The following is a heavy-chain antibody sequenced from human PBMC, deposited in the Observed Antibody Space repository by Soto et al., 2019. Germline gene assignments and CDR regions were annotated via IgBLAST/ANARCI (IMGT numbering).Heavy chain of an antibody. CDR3: ARRSSGWYFDY. Sequence: EVQLLESGGGLLQRGGSLRLTCSASGLTFSSYAMSWVRHAPGKGLERVSAISGSGGSTYYADSVKGRFTIARDNSKNTLYLQMNSLRAEDTAVYYCARRSSGWYFDYWGQGTLVTVSS. V-gene: IGHV3-23*01. CDR2: ISGSGGST. D-gene: IGHD6-19*01. J-gene: IGHJ4*02. CDR1: GLTFSSYA.